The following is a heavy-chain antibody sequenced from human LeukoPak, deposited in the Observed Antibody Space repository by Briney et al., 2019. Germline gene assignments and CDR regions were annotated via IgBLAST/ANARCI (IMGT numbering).Heavy chain of an antibody. CDR3: ARLNRGGY. Sequence: GSLRLSCAASGFTVSSNYMSWVRQAPGKGLEWVSVIYSGGSTYYADSVKGRLTISRHNSKNTLYLQMNSLRAEDTAVYYCARLNRGGYWGQGTLVTVSS. CDR2: IYSGGST. CDR1: GFTVSSNY. V-gene: IGHV3-53*04. D-gene: IGHD1-14*01. J-gene: IGHJ4*02.